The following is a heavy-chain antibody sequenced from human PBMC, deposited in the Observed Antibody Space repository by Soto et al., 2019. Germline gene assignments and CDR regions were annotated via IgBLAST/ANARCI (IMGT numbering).Heavy chain of an antibody. V-gene: IGHV3-48*02. CDR3: ACKTLYSRSPRVYNGMDV. D-gene: IGHD6-6*01. CDR2: ISYSSNTI. CDR1: GLAFSSYS. J-gene: IGHJ6*02. Sequence: EVQLVESGGGLVQPGGSLRLSCAASGLAFSSYSMNWVRQAPGKGLEWVSYISYSSNTIYYADSVKGRFTISRDNARNSLYLQMSSLRDEDTAVYYCACKTLYSRSPRVYNGMDVWGQGTTVTVSS.